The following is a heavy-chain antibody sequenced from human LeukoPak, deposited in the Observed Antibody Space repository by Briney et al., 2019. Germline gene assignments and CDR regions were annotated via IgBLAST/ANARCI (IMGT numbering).Heavy chain of an antibody. J-gene: IGHJ4*02. CDR1: GFTFSTYS. CDR2: ISGSSSHI. Sequence: GGSLRLSCAASGFTFSTYSMNWVRQAPGKGLEWVSSISGSSSHIYYADSVKGRFTISRDNAKNSLYLQMSSLRAEDTAVYYCASFDYWGQGTLATVSS. CDR3: ASFDY. V-gene: IGHV3-21*01.